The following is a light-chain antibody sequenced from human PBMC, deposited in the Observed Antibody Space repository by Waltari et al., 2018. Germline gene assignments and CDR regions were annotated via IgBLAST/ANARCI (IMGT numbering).Light chain of an antibody. J-gene: IGLJ2*01. V-gene: IGLV3-1*01. CDR1: KLGDKY. CDR2: QDT. CDR3: QAWDGSIA. Sequence: SYELTQPPSVSVSPGQTASITCSGDKLGDKYACWYQQKPGQSPVLVIYQDTKRPSGIPERFSGANSGTPATLTISGTQAIDEADYYCQAWDGSIAFGGGTKLTVL.